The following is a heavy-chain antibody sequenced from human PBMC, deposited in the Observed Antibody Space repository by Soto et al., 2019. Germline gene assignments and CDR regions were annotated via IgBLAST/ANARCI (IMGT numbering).Heavy chain of an antibody. J-gene: IGHJ3*02. V-gene: IGHV3-33*01. D-gene: IGHD1-26*01. CDR2: IWYDGNNK. Sequence: QVQLVESGGGVVQPGRSLRLSCAVSGFTFSSYGMHWVRQAPGKGLEWVAIIWYDGNNKYYADSVKGRFTISRDNSKNTLGLQMNKLRTGDTAVYYCARAFNNTLGALDIWGQGTMVTVSS. CDR3: ARAFNNTLGALDI. CDR1: GFTFSSYG.